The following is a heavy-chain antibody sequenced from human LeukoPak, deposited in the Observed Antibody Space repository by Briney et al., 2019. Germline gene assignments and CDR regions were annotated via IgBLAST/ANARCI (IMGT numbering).Heavy chain of an antibody. Sequence: GGSLRLSCTASGFTFSGHWIHWVRQPPGMGLVWVSRINERGADSMYAESVKGRFTISRDNAKNTVYLQMNSLRAEDTAVYYCVRDETLWTLDWWGQGTLVTVSS. V-gene: IGHV3-74*03. CDR3: VRDETLWTLDW. D-gene: IGHD1-1*01. CDR1: GFTFSGHW. CDR2: INERGADS. J-gene: IGHJ4*02.